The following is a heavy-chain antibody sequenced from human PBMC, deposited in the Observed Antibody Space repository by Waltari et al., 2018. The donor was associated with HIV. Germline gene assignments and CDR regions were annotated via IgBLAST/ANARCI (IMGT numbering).Heavy chain of an antibody. CDR1: GYRLTTYW. J-gene: IGHJ4*02. CDR3: TKGMYANEDYFGY. V-gene: IGHV5-51*03. CDR2: IYPGDSDT. D-gene: IGHD2-8*01. Sequence: EVQLVQSGAQVKKPGESLQISCKASGYRLTTYWIGWVRHLPGKGLGWMGFIYPGDSDTRYSPSFRGQVTISADKSTSTAYLQWSSLQASDTAMYYCTKGMYANEDYFGYWGQGTLVTVSP.